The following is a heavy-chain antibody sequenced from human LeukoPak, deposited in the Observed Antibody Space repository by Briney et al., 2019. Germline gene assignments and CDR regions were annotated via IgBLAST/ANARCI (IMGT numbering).Heavy chain of an antibody. D-gene: IGHD6-13*01. CDR2: ISYDGSNK. J-gene: IGHJ6*02. CDR1: GFTFSSYA. CDR3: ATVDSSSWSYYYYYGMDV. V-gene: IGHV3-30-3*01. Sequence: GGSLRLSCAASGFTFSSYAMHWVRQAPGKGLEWVAVISYDGSNKYYADSVKGRFTISRDNSKNTLYLQMNSLRAEDTAVYYCATVDSSSWSYYYYYGMDVWGQGTTVTVSS.